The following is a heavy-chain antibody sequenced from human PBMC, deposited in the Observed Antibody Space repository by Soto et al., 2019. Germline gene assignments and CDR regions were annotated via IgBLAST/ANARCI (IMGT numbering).Heavy chain of an antibody. Sequence: GASQKISCKGSGYSFTSYWIGWERQMPGKGLEWMGLIYPGDSDTRYNPSFQGQVTISADKSISTAYLQWSSLKASDSAIYYSARTSGSYLSYFDYWGQGTVVTVSP. CDR3: ARTSGSYLSYFDY. D-gene: IGHD1-26*01. CDR1: GYSFTSYW. J-gene: IGHJ4*02. CDR2: IYPGDSDT. V-gene: IGHV5-51*01.